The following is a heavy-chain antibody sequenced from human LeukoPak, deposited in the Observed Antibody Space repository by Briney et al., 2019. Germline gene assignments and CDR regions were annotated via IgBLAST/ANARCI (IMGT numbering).Heavy chain of an antibody. CDR1: GGTFSSYA. CDR3: ARDTRGARDNYFDY. D-gene: IGHD3-16*01. CDR2: IIPIFGTA. J-gene: IGHJ4*02. Sequence: SVKVSCKASGGTFSSYAISWVRQAPGQGLEWMGGIIPIFGTANYAQKFQGRVTITADESTSTAYMELSSLRSEDTAVYYCARDTRGARDNYFDYWGQGTLVTVSS. V-gene: IGHV1-69*13.